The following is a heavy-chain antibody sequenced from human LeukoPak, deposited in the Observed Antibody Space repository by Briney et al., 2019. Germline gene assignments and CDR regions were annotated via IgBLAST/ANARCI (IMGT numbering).Heavy chain of an antibody. CDR2: INHSGST. D-gene: IGHD5-18*01. V-gene: IGHV4-34*01. J-gene: IGHJ4*02. CDR1: VGSFSGYY. Sequence: PSETQSLTCAVHVGSFSGYYWSWIRQPTGEGLEWVGEINHSGSTNYNPSLKSRVTMSVDTSMYQFSLNLSSVTAADTAVYYCARTLDGYSYGYYFDYWGQGTLVTVSS. CDR3: ARTLDGYSYGYYFDY.